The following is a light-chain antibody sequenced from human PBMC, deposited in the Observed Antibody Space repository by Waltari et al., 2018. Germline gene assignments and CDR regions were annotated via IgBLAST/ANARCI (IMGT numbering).Light chain of an antibody. CDR3: QQYNSHPST. V-gene: IGKV1-5*03. J-gene: IGKJ1*01. CDR1: QSISNW. Sequence: DIHMTQSRSPLSAPVGDRATITCRASQSISNWLAWYEQKPGKATKLLIYQAASLESGGPSRFSGSGSGTEFTLTISSLQPDDLAAYYCQQYNSHPSTFGQGTQVEI. CDR2: QAA.